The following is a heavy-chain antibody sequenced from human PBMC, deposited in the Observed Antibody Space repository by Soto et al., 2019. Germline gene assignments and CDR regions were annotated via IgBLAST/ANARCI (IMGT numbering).Heavy chain of an antibody. J-gene: IGHJ4*02. CDR2: VSGRDGST. D-gene: IGHD3-22*01. CDR3: ARHSGGYYYAFDY. Sequence: PGGSLRLSCAASGFTFSNYAMSWVRQAPGKGLEWVSTVSGRDGSTYYADSVKGRFTISRDNSKNTLYLQMNSLRGEDTAKYYCARHSGGYYYAFDYWGQGTPVTVSS. V-gene: IGHV3-23*01. CDR1: GFTFSNYA.